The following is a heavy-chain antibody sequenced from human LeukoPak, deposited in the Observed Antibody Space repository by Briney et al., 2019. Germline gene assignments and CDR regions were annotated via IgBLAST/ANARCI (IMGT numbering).Heavy chain of an antibody. CDR1: GLTLSSHS. V-gene: IGHV3-48*02. CDR3: ARCLRHPKFYFDY. D-gene: IGHD5/OR15-5a*01. J-gene: IGHJ4*02. Sequence: GGSLRLSCAASGLTLSSHSMNWVRQAPGGGLEWVSFISDSGNTMYYADSVKGRFTISRDNAKNSLFLQMDSVRDEDSAVYYCARCLRHPKFYFDYWGQGTLVTVSS. CDR2: ISDSGNTM.